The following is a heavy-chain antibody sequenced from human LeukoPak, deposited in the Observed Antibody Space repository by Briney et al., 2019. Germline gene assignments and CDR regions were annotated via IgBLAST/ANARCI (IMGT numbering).Heavy chain of an antibody. Sequence: GGSLRLSCAASGFSFSTYGMHWVRQAPGKGLEWVAFIRYDGNNKYYADSVKGRFTISRDNSKNTLYLQMNSLRAEDTAVYYCAKDPSIYGDYSEYFQHWGQGTLVTVSS. CDR2: IRYDGNNK. CDR1: GFSFSTYG. D-gene: IGHD4-17*01. J-gene: IGHJ1*01. V-gene: IGHV3-30*02. CDR3: AKDPSIYGDYSEYFQH.